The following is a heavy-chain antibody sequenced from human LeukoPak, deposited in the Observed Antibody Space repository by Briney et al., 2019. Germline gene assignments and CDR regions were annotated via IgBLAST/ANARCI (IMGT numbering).Heavy chain of an antibody. CDR2: ISAYNGNT. V-gene: IGHV1-18*01. Sequence: ASVKVSCKASGYTFTSYGISWVRQAPGQGLEWMGWISAYNGNTNYAQKLPGRVTMTTDTSTSTAYMELRSLRSDDTAVYYCARDTGYYDFWSGYYKTYYYYMDVWGKGTTVTVSS. CDR1: GYTFTSYG. J-gene: IGHJ6*03. D-gene: IGHD3-3*01. CDR3: ARDTGYYDFWSGYYKTYYYYMDV.